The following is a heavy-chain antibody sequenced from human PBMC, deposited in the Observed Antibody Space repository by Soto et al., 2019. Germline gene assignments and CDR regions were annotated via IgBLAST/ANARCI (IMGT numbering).Heavy chain of an antibody. Sequence: SETLSLTCTVSGGSISSSSYYWGWIRQPPGKGLEWIGSIYYSGSTYYNPSLKSRVTISVDTSKNQFSLKLSSVTAADTAVYYCARLVQFRWYDPWGQGTLVTVSS. D-gene: IGHD1-1*01. CDR3: ARLVQFRWYDP. CDR1: GGSISSSSYY. V-gene: IGHV4-39*01. CDR2: IYYSGST. J-gene: IGHJ5*02.